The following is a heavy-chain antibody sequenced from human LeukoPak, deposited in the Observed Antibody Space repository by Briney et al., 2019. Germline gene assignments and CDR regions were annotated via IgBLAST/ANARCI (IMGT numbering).Heavy chain of an antibody. Sequence: GESLKISCKGSGYSFTSYWIGWVRQMPGKGLEWMGIIYPGDSDTRYSPSFQGQVTISADKSISTAYLQWSSLKASDTAMYYCARQSEMATNSPDNWFDPWGQGTLVTVSS. CDR1: GYSFTSYW. J-gene: IGHJ5*02. CDR3: ARQSEMATNSPDNWFDP. D-gene: IGHD5-24*01. CDR2: IYPGDSDT. V-gene: IGHV5-51*01.